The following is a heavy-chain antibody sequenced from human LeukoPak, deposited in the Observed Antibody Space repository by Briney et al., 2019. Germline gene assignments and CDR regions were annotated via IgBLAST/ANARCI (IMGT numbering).Heavy chain of an antibody. J-gene: IGHJ3*02. CDR2: IYYTGSP. V-gene: IGHV4-59*08. CDR1: GGSMSSSY. Sequence: SETLSLTCTVSGGSMSSSYWSWIRQPPGKGLEWLGYIYYTGSPKSNPSLKSRVTLSLDTSKNQFSLRLSSVTAADTAVYYCARRRQITFYSPYAFDMWGQGTMVTVSS. CDR3: ARRRQITFYSPYAFDM. D-gene: IGHD2/OR15-2a*01.